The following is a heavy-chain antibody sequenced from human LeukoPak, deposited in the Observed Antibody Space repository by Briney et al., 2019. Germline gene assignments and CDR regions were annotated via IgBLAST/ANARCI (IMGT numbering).Heavy chain of an antibody. CDR2: IWYDGSNK. Sequence: GGSLRLSCAASGFIFSNSAMNWVRRAPGKGLEWVAVIWYDGSNKYYADSVKGRFTISRDNSKNTLYLQMNSLRAEDTAVYYCARGGYYYDSSGYYYLDYWGQGTLVTVSS. V-gene: IGHV3-33*08. CDR1: GFIFSNSA. J-gene: IGHJ4*02. D-gene: IGHD3-22*01. CDR3: ARGGYYYDSSGYYYLDY.